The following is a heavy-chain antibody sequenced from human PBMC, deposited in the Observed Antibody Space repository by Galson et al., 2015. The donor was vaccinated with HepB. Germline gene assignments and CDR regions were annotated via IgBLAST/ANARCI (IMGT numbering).Heavy chain of an antibody. V-gene: IGHV3-30*04. CDR3: ARESYSSSWYP. CDR1: GFTFSSYA. D-gene: IGHD6-13*01. CDR2: ISYDGSNK. J-gene: IGHJ5*02. Sequence: SLRLYCAASGFTFSSYAMHWVRQAPGKGLEWVAVISYDGSNKYYADSVKGRFTISRDNSKNTLYLQMNSLRAEDTAVYYCARESYSSSWYPWDQGTLVTVSS.